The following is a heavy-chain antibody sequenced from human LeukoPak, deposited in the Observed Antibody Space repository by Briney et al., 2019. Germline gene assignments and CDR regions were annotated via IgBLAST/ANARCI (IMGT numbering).Heavy chain of an antibody. CDR2: IQQDGSEK. J-gene: IGHJ4*02. Sequence: GGSLRLSCAASGFNFSSYTMSWVRQAPGKGLEWVANIQQDGSEKYYVDSVKGRFTISRDNAKESLFLQVSSLRGEDTAVYYCARDRGFSYGIDFWGQGTLVTVSS. D-gene: IGHD5-18*01. V-gene: IGHV3-7*04. CDR3: ARDRGFSYGIDF. CDR1: GFNFSSYT.